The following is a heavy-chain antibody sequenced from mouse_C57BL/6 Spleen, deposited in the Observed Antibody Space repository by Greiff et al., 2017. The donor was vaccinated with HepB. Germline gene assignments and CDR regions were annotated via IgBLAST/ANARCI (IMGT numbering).Heavy chain of an antibody. D-gene: IGHD2-1*01. CDR3: ARGGYGNYVGFAY. CDR2: IDPSDSET. J-gene: IGHJ3*01. CDR1: GYTFTSYW. Sequence: QVQLQQSGAELVRPGSSVKLSCKASGYTFTSYWMHWVKQRPIQGLEWIGNIDPSDSETHYNQKFKDKATLTVDKSSSTAYMQLSSLTSEDSAVYYCARGGYGNYVGFAYWGQGTLVTVSA. V-gene: IGHV1-52*01.